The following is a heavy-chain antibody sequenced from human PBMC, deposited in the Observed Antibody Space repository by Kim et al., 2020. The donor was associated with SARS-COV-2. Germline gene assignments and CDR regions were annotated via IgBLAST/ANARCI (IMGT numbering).Heavy chain of an antibody. J-gene: IGHJ4*02. CDR1: GFSFGDYA. D-gene: IGHD2-2*01. CDR2: ISWNSAGF. CDR3: AKDINHSQQLGSFDY. V-gene: IGHV3-9*01. Sequence: GGSLRLSWVASGFSFGDYAMHWVRQAPGKGLEWVSGISWNSAGFGYADSVRGRFTISRDNPKNSLYLEMNSLRVEDTALYFCAKDINHSQQLGSFDYWGQGALVTASS.